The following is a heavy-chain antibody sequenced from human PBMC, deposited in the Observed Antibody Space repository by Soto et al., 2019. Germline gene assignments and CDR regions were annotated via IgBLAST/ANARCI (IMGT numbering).Heavy chain of an antibody. CDR2: IYHRGTT. D-gene: IGHD6-19*01. CDR1: GGSISSYY. V-gene: IGHV4-59*12. Sequence: PSETLSLTCTVSGGSISSYYWSWIRQPPGKGLEWIGYIYHRGTTNYSPSLKSRVTISADMSKNQFSLKLSSVTAADTAVYYCARDRDSSGFLCSFDPWGQGTLVTVSS. J-gene: IGHJ5*02. CDR3: ARDRDSSGFLCSFDP.